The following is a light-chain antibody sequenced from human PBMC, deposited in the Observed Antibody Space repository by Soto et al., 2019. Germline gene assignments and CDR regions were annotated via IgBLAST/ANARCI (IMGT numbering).Light chain of an antibody. J-gene: IGKJ4*01. Sequence: EIVWTQSPATLSLSPGERATLSCRASQSVSSYLAWYQQKPGQAPRLLIYDASNRATGIPARFSVSGSGTDFTLTISSLEPEDFAVYYCQQRSNWRGLTFGGGTKVEI. CDR2: DAS. CDR1: QSVSSY. V-gene: IGKV3-11*01. CDR3: QQRSNWRGLT.